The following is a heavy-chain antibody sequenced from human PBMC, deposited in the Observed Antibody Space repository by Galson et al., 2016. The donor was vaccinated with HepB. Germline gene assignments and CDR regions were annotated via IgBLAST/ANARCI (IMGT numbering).Heavy chain of an antibody. D-gene: IGHD2-2*01. CDR3: ARVSRTRPGFFDL. V-gene: IGHV3-20*01. CDR2: INWNGGST. CDR1: GFTFDDYG. J-gene: IGHJ2*01. Sequence: SLRLSCAASGFTFDDYGMSWVRQAPGKGLEWVSGINWNGGSTGYADSVKGRFTVSRDNAKNSLYLQMCNLRAEDTALYHCARVSRTRPGFFDLWGRGTLVTVSS.